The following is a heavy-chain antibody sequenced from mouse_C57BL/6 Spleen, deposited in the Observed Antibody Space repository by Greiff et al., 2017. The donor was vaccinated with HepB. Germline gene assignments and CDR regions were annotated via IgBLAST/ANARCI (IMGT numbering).Heavy chain of an antibody. Sequence: QVQLKESGAELVRPGASVTLSCKASGYTFTDYEMHWVKQTPVHGLEWIGAIDPETGGTAYNQKFKGKAILTADKSSSTAYMELRSLTSEDSAVYYCTRGLRPPFAYWGQGTLVTVSA. CDR1: GYTFTDYE. CDR3: TRGLRPPFAY. CDR2: IDPETGGT. J-gene: IGHJ3*01. V-gene: IGHV1-15*01. D-gene: IGHD2-4*01.